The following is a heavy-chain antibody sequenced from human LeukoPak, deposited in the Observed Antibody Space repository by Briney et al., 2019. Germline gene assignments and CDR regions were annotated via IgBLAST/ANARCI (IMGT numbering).Heavy chain of an antibody. CDR3: ARASYGELDY. J-gene: IGHJ4*02. V-gene: IGHV1-46*01. Sequence: ASVKVSCKASGGTFSSYAISWVRQAPGQGLEWMGIINPSGGSTSYAQKFQGRVTMTRDTSTSTVYMELSSLRSEDTAVYYCARASYGELDYWGQGTLVTVSS. D-gene: IGHD5-18*01. CDR2: INPSGGST. CDR1: GGTFSSYA.